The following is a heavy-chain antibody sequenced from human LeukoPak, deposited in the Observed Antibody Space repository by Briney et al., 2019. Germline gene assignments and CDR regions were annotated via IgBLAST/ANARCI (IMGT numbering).Heavy chain of an antibody. V-gene: IGHV5-51*01. Sequence: GESLQISCQGLGFTFSNYWIGWVRQMPGKGLEWMTTIFPGDSETRYSPSFQGHVTTSVDKSISTAYLQWSSLEASDTAMYYCARQYPPSVSYSRAFDIWGQGTMVTVSS. D-gene: IGHD2-15*01. CDR2: IFPGDSET. J-gene: IGHJ3*02. CDR1: GFTFSNYW. CDR3: ARQYPPSVSYSRAFDI.